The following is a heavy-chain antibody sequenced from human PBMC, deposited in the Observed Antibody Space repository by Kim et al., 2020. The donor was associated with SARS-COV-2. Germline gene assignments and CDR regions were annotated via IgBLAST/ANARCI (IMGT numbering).Heavy chain of an antibody. CDR2: IKSKAAGGAT. CDR3: TADTPTVGGGEFDY. CDR1: GFTFSPAY. J-gene: IGHJ4*02. D-gene: IGHD1-26*01. V-gene: IGHV3-15*01. Sequence: GGSLRLSCAASGFTFSPAYMSWVRQAPGKGLEWVAQIKSKAAGGATDYAAPVKGRFTIPRDDSENTAYLQLNSLKIEDTAVYYCTADTPTVGGGEFDYWGQGILVTVSS.